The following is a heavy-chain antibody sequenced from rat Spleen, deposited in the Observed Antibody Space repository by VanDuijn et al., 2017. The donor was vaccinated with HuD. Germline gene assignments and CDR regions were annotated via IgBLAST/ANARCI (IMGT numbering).Heavy chain of an antibody. Sequence: EVQVVDHGGGLVQPGRSLKVSCAPSGFSFSMYGMAWVRQAPKKGLEWVASVSSGGGGTYYPDSVKGRFTISRDTAQNTLYLQMNSLRSEDTATYYCTGYGGYSDGYWGQGVMVTVSS. V-gene: IGHV5S13*01. D-gene: IGHD1-11*01. CDR3: TGYGGYSDGY. CDR2: VSSGGGGT. J-gene: IGHJ2*01. CDR1: GFSFSMYG.